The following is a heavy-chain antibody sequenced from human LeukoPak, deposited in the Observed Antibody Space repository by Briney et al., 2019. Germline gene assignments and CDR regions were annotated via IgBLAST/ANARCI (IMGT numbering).Heavy chain of an antibody. CDR2: ISSSGSTI. J-gene: IGHJ6*02. D-gene: IGHD2-2*01. CDR1: GFTFSSYE. CDR3: ARGGCSSTSCRYYYYYGMDV. V-gene: IGHV3-48*03. Sequence: PGGALRLSCAASGFTFSSYEMNWVRQARGKGLDGVSYISSSGSTIYYADSVKGRFTISRDNAKNSLYLQMNSLRAEDTAVYYCARGGCSSTSCRYYYYYGMDVWGQGTTVTVSS.